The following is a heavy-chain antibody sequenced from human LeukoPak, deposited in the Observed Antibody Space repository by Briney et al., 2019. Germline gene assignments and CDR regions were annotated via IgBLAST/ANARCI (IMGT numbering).Heavy chain of an antibody. D-gene: IGHD3-22*01. J-gene: IGHJ4*02. CDR2: IYYSGST. CDR3: ASYRLKGSGYYYYFDH. V-gene: IGHV4-39*01. CDR1: GGSISSSSYY. Sequence: SETLSLTCTVSGGSISSSSYYWGWIRQPPGKGLEWIGSIYYSGSTYYNPSLKSRVTISVDTSKNQFSLKLGSVTAADTALYYCASYRLKGSGYYYYFDHRGQGTLVTVSS.